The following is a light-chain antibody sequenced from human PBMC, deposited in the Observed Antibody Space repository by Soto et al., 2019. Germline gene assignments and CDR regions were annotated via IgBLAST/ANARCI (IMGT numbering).Light chain of an antibody. V-gene: IGLV2-14*01. Sequence: QSALTQPASVSGSLGQSITISCTGTGSDVGEYNYVSWYQQHPGKAPKLMIYEVRNRPSGVSNRFSGSKSGNTASLTISGLRSEDEADYFCASWDDSLFGWVFGGGTKLTVL. J-gene: IGLJ3*02. CDR1: GSDVGEYNY. CDR2: EVR. CDR3: ASWDDSLFGWV.